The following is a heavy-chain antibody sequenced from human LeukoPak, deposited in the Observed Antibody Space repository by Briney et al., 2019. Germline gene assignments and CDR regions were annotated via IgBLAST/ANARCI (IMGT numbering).Heavy chain of an antibody. CDR3: ARARPYYSSSWPFDY. J-gene: IGHJ4*02. D-gene: IGHD6-13*01. CDR2: MNPNSGGT. CDR1: GYTFTSYD. Sequence: GASVKVSCKASGYTFTSYDINWVRQATGQGLEWMGWMNPNSGGTNYAQKFQGRVTMTRDTSISTAYMELSRLRSDDTAVYYCARARPYYSSSWPFDYWGQGTLVTVSS. V-gene: IGHV1-2*02.